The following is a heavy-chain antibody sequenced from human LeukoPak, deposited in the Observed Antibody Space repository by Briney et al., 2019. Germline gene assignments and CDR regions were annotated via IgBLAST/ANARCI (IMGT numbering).Heavy chain of an antibody. CDR3: VLGGYDSPYLGFDY. Sequence: QTGGSLRLSCAASGFTFSTYNMNWVRQAPGKGLEWLAYITSNINTIYYADSVKGRFTISRDNAKNSLYLQMNSLRAEDTAVYYCVLGGYDSPYLGFDYWGQGTLVTVSS. D-gene: IGHD3-22*01. CDR1: GFTFSTYN. J-gene: IGHJ4*02. V-gene: IGHV3-48*04. CDR2: ITSNINTI.